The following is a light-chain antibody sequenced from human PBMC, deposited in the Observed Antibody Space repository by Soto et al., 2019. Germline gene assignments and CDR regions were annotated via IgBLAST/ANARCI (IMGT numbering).Light chain of an antibody. CDR1: QSISSW. V-gene: IGKV1-5*01. Sequence: DIQMTQSPSTLSASVGDRVTITCRASQSISSWLAWYQQKPGKAPKLLIYDASSFESGVPSRFSGSGSGTEFTLTISSLQPDDFATYYCQQYTSPWTFGQGTKVEIK. J-gene: IGKJ1*01. CDR2: DAS. CDR3: QQYTSPWT.